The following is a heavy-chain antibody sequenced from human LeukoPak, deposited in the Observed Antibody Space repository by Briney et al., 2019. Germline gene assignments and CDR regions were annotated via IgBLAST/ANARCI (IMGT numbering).Heavy chain of an antibody. Sequence: SETLSLTCTVSGGSISSGGYYWSWIRQHPGKGLEWIGYIYYSGSTYYNPSLKSRVTISVDTSRNQFSLKLSPVTAADTAVYYCARAVGYCSSTSCYAPQHDAFDIWGQGTMVTVSS. CDR1: GGSISSGGYY. J-gene: IGHJ3*02. D-gene: IGHD2-2*01. CDR2: IYYSGST. V-gene: IGHV4-31*03. CDR3: ARAVGYCSSTSCYAPQHDAFDI.